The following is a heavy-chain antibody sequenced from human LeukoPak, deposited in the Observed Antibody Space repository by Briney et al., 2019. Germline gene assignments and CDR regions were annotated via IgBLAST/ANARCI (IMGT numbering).Heavy chain of an antibody. D-gene: IGHD3-22*01. CDR2: INPKNGGS. J-gene: IGHJ4*02. Sequence: ASVKVSCKASGYTFTGYYMHWVRQAPGQGLEWVGWINPKNGGSNYAQKFQGRVTMTGDRSITTAYMELRRLTSDDTAVYYCARARRITMIVVVITQAKNYYFDYWGQGTLVTVSS. V-gene: IGHV1-2*02. CDR3: ARARRITMIVVVITQAKNYYFDY. CDR1: GYTFTGYY.